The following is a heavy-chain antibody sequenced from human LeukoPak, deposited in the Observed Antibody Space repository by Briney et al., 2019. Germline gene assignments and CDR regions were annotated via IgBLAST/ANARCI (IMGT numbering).Heavy chain of an antibody. V-gene: IGHV5-51*01. CDR3: ARQRYCGGDCYSDWYFDL. J-gene: IGHJ2*01. CDR1: GYGFTSYW. Sequence: GESLKISCKGSGYGFTSYWIGWVRQMPGKGLEWMGIIYPGDSDTRYSPSFQGQVTISADKSVSTAYLQWSSLRASDTAMYYCARQRYCGGDCYSDWYFDLWSRGTLVTVSS. D-gene: IGHD2-21*02. CDR2: IYPGDSDT.